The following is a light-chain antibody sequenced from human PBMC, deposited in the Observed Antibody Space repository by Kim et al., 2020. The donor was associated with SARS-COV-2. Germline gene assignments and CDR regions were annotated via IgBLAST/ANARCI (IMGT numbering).Light chain of an antibody. V-gene: IGKV3D-15*01. Sequence: SHGERDTPPSSSSQGSGSSCDWYQRQPGQAPRVLLIGESARATGIPARFSGSGSGTEFNFTLSNRQSEDFAVDYCQRYAYWRAFGQGTRLEIK. CDR1: QGSGSS. CDR2: GES. J-gene: IGKJ5*01. CDR3: QRYAYWRA.